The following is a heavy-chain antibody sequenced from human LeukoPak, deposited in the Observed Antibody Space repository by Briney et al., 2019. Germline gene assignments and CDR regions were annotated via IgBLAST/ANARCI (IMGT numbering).Heavy chain of an antibody. J-gene: IGHJ6*03. CDR2: IYADDSDT. CDR3: ARHGHCTNGVCYSNYYYYMDV. CDR1: GYSFTSYW. V-gene: IGHV5-51*01. D-gene: IGHD2-8*01. Sequence: PGESLKISCKGSGYSFTSYWIGWVRQMPGKGLEWMGIIYADDSDTRYSPSFEGRLIISVDKSISTAYLQWSSLKASDTATYYCARHGHCTNGVCYSNYYYYMDVWGKGTTVTVSS.